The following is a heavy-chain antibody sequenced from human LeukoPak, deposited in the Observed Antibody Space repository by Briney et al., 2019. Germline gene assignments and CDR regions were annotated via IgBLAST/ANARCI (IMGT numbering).Heavy chain of an antibody. CDR3: ARGSPVYYGDQTFDY. CDR1: GGTFSSYA. Sequence: SVKVSCKASGGTFSSYAISWVRQAPGQGLEWMGRIIPVFGTANYAQKFQGRVTITTDESTSTAYMELSSLRSEDTAVYYCARGSPVYYGDQTFDYWGQGTLVTVSS. V-gene: IGHV1-69*05. CDR2: IIPVFGTA. J-gene: IGHJ4*02. D-gene: IGHD4-17*01.